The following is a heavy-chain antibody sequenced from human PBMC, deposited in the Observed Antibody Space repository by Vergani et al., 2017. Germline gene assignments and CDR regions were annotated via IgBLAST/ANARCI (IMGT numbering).Heavy chain of an antibody. CDR1: GFTFSSYG. J-gene: IGHJ3*02. V-gene: IGHV3-33*01. D-gene: IGHD3-3*02. CDR3: AREALDYDAFDI. CDR2: IWYDGSNK. Sequence: QVQLVESGGGVVQPGRSLRLSCAASGFTFSSYGMHWVRQAPGKGLEWVAVIWYDGSNKYYADSVKGRFTISRDNSKNTLYLQMNSLRAEDTAEYYCAREALDYDAFDIWGQGTMVTVSS.